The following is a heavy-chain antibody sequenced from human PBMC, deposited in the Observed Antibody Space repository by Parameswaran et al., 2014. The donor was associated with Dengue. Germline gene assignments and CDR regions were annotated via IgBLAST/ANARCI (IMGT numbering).Heavy chain of an antibody. CDR2: IGTAGDT. J-gene: IGHJ3*02. CDR3: ARGYYDSSGPFDI. Sequence: GGSLRLSCAASGFTFSSYDMHWVRQATGKGLEWVSAIGTAGDTYYPGSVKGRFTISRENAKNSLYLQMNSLRAGDTAVYYCARGYYDSSGPFDIWGQGTMVTVSS. CDR1: GFTFSSYD. V-gene: IGHV3-13*01. D-gene: IGHD3-22*01.